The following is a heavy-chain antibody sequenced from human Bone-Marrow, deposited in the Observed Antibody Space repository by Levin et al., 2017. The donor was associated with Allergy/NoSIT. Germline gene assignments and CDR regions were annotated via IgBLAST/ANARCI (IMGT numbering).Heavy chain of an antibody. J-gene: IGHJ5*02. CDR1: GFTFSSYD. CDR2: IGTAGDT. D-gene: IGHD1-7*01. CDR3: ARGITGTTSHPNWFDP. V-gene: IGHV3-13*01. Sequence: PGGSLRLSCAASGFTFSSYDMHWVRQATGKGLEWVSAIGTAGDTYYPGSVKGRFTISRENAKNSLYLQMNSLRAGDTAVYYCARGITGTTSHPNWFDPWGQGTLVTVSS.